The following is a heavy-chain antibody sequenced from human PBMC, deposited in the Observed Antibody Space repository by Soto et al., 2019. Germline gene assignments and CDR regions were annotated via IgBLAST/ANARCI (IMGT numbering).Heavy chain of an antibody. J-gene: IGHJ4*02. V-gene: IGHV3-7*01. Sequence: EVQLVESGGGLVQPGGSLRLSCAASGFSFSSYWMSWVRQAPGRGLEWVANIKQDGSEKYYLDSVKGRFTISRDNANNSLYLQMNSLRAEYTAVYYCASGSNSCYKRGQGSQVTVSS. CDR1: GFSFSSYW. CDR2: IKQDGSEK. D-gene: IGHD2-2*02. CDR3: ASGSNSCYK.